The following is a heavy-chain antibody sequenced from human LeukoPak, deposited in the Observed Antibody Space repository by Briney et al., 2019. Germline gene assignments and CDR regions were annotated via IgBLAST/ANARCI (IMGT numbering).Heavy chain of an antibody. J-gene: IGHJ3*02. D-gene: IGHD6-13*01. Sequence: GESLKISCKGSGYTFTSYWIGWVRQMPGKGLEWMGIIYPGDSDTRYSPSFQGQVTISADKSISTAYLQWSSLKASDTAMYYCARTVIAAAGSHAFDIWGQGTMVTVSS. CDR1: GYTFTSYW. CDR3: ARTVIAAAGSHAFDI. V-gene: IGHV5-51*01. CDR2: IYPGDSDT.